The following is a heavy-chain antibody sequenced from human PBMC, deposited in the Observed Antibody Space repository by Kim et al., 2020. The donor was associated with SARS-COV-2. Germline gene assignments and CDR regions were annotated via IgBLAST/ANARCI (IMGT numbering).Heavy chain of an antibody. J-gene: IGHJ4*02. D-gene: IGHD6-13*01. CDR3: ARDAAGQQLVYYFDY. Sequence: QKFQGRVTLNRDTYASTAYMELSSLRSEDTAVYYCARDAAGQQLVYYFDYWGQGILVTVSS. V-gene: IGHV1-3*01.